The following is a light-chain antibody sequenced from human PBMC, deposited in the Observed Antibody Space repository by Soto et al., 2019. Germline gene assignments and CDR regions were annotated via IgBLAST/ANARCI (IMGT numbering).Light chain of an antibody. CDR1: QNINKW. CDR3: QQYDTYPWT. CDR2: KAS. Sequence: DIQMTQSPSTLSASVGDRVTITCRASQNINKWLAWYQQKPGKAPKLLIDKASTLESGVPSRFSGSESGTEFTLTISSLHPDDFATYYCQQYDTYPWTFGQGTKVEIK. J-gene: IGKJ1*01. V-gene: IGKV1-5*03.